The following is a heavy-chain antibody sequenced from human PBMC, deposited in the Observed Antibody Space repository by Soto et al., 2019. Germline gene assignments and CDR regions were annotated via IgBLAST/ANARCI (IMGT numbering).Heavy chain of an antibody. D-gene: IGHD5-18*01. Sequence: PSETLSLTCTVSGVSVSSGSYFWTWVRQPPGKGLEWIGSLLYSVSTNYNPSLKSRVSISVDTSKNQFSLKLTSVTAADTALYYCAAGAMVPTFFGSWGQGTLVTVST. J-gene: IGHJ4*02. CDR3: AAGAMVPTFFGS. CDR2: LLYSVST. CDR1: GVSVSSGSYF. V-gene: IGHV4-61*01.